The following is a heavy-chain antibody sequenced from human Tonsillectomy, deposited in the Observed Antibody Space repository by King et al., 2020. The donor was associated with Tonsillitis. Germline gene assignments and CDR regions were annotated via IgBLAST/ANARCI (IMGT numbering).Heavy chain of an antibody. D-gene: IGHD3-22*01. Sequence: QLVQSGGGVVQPGRSLRLSCAASGFTFSSYDMHWVRQAPGKGLEWVAVISFDGNNKYYADSVKGRFTISRDNSRNTLYLRMNSMTAEDTAVYYCAKDHGDYYDSSGYFDYWGQGTLVTVSS. CDR1: GFTFSSYD. CDR2: ISFDGNNK. V-gene: IGHV3-30*18. J-gene: IGHJ4*02. CDR3: AKDHGDYYDSSGYFDY.